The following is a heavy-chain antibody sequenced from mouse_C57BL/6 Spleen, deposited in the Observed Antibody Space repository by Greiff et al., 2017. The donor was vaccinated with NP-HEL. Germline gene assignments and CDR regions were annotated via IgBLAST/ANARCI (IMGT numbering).Heavy chain of an antibody. D-gene: IGHD1-1*01. V-gene: IGHV1-81*01. CDR3: ARSGYYGSSRYWYFDV. Sequence: SGAELARPGASVKLSCKASGYTFTSYGISWVKQRTGQGLEWIGEIYPRSGNTYYNEKFKGKATLTADKSSSTAYMELRSLTSEDSAVYFCARSGYYGSSRYWYFDVWGTGTTVTVSS. J-gene: IGHJ1*03. CDR2: IYPRSGNT. CDR1: GYTFTSYG.